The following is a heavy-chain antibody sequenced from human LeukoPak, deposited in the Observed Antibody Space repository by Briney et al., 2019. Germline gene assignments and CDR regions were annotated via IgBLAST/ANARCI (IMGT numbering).Heavy chain of an antibody. CDR2: NRDKSKSYTT. CDR3: TRPSYYDSRGYSTNGFDI. CDR1: GFTFSSYG. Sequence: GGSLRLSCAASGFTFSSYGMHWVRQAPGKGLEWVGRNRDKSKSYTTDYAASVRGRFTISRDDSKNSLYLQMYSLKTEDTAVYFCTRPSYYDSRGYSTNGFDIWGQGTMVTVSS. J-gene: IGHJ3*02. D-gene: IGHD3-22*01. V-gene: IGHV3-72*01.